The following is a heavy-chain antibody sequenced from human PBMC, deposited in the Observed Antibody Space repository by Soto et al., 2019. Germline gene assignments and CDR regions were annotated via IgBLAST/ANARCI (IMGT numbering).Heavy chain of an antibody. CDR1: GGSFSGYY. CDR2: INHSGST. D-gene: IGHD6-19*01. J-gene: IGHJ5*02. Sequence: SETLSLTCAVYGGSFSGYYWSWIRQPPGKGLEWIGEINHSGSTNYNPSLKSRVTISVDTSKNQFSLKLSSVTAADTAVYYCARRLGSGWDGNWFDPWGQGTLVT. V-gene: IGHV4-34*01. CDR3: ARRLGSGWDGNWFDP.